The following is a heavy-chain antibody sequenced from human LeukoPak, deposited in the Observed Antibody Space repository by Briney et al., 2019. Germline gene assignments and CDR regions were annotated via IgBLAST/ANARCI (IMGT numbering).Heavy chain of an antibody. V-gene: IGHV1-69*05. CDR2: IIPIFGTA. CDR3: ARVRIGDCSGGSCHFDY. CDR1: GGTFSRYA. Sequence: GSSVKVSCKASGGTFSRYAISWVRQAPGQGLEWMGGIIPIFGTANYAQKFQGRVTITTDESTSTAYMELSSLRSEDTAVYYCARVRIGDCSGGSCHFDYWGQGTLVTVSS. D-gene: IGHD2-15*01. J-gene: IGHJ4*02.